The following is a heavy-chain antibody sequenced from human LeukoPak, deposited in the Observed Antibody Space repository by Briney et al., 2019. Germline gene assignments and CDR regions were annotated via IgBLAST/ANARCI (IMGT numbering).Heavy chain of an antibody. CDR2: IRYDGSNK. Sequence: GGSLRLSCAASGFTFISYGMHWVRQAPDGGLERVAFIRYDGSNKYYADSVKGRFTISRDNSKNTLYLQMNSLRAEDTAVYYCAELGIAAAGTDYWGQGTLVTVSS. CDR1: GFTFISYG. D-gene: IGHD6-13*01. CDR3: AELGIAAAGTDY. V-gene: IGHV3-30*02. J-gene: IGHJ4*02.